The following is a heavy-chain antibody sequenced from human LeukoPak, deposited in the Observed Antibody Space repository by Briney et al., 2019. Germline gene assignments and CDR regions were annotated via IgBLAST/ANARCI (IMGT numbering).Heavy chain of an antibody. J-gene: IGHJ4*02. V-gene: IGHV3-48*02. CDR2: ISGASDSI. CDR1: GFTFSDHP. CDR3: ARDRPPVGAIDY. Sequence: PGGSLRLSCAASGFTFSDHPMNWVRQAPGEGLDWVSYISGASDSIYYADSVKGRFTISRDNAKNLLYLQMNSLRDEDTAVYFCARDRPPVGAIDYWGQGTLVTVSS. D-gene: IGHD1-26*01.